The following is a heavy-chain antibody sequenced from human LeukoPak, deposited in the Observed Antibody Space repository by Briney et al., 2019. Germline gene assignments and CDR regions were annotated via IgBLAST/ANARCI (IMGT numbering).Heavy chain of an antibody. V-gene: IGHV4-38-2*01. CDR2: IYHSGST. D-gene: IGHD3-3*01. J-gene: IGHJ3*02. Sequence: SETLSLTCAASGYSISSGYYWGWIRQPPGKGLEWIGSIYHSGSTYYNPSLKSRVTISVDTSKNQFSLKRSSVTAADTAVYYCARANQNVLRFLEWLSAFDIWGQGTMVTVSS. CDR3: ARANQNVLRFLEWLSAFDI. CDR1: GYSISSGYY.